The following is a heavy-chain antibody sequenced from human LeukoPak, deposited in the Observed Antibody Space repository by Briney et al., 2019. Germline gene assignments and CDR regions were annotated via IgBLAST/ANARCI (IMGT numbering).Heavy chain of an antibody. CDR1: GFTFTSYA. Sequence: SGGSLRLSCAASGFTFTSYAMSWVRQAPGKGLEWVSVISGSGGSTHYADSVKGRFTISRDNSKNTLYLQMNSLRTEDTAVYYCAKAHIVVPSATMNFDYWGQGTLVTVSS. D-gene: IGHD2-2*01. V-gene: IGHV3-23*01. J-gene: IGHJ4*02. CDR2: ISGSGGST. CDR3: AKAHIVVPSATMNFDY.